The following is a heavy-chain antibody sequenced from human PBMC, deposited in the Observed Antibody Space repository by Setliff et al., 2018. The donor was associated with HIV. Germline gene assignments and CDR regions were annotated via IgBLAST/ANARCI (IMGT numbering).Heavy chain of an antibody. CDR1: GYSLSKCG. V-gene: IGHV1-18*01. CDR2: SSTDNGHT. J-gene: IGHJ4*02. CDR3: ARDYSPTFYYYDSSGTFDY. Sequence: ASVKVSCKASGYSLSKCGIGWVRQAPGQGLEWMGWSSTDNGHTNYAQKLQGRVTMTTDTSTRTAYMELRGLTSDDTAVYYCARDYSPTFYYYDSSGTFDYWGQGTLVTV. D-gene: IGHD3-22*01.